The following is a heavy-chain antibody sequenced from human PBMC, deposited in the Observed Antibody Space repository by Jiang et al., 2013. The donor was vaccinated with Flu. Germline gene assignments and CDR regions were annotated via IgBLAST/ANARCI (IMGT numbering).Heavy chain of an antibody. V-gene: IGHV1-46*01. CDR2: LNPSGGTT. CDR1: IHLSPTT. CDR3: ARAAKGVLAYCGGDCSSNFDY. J-gene: IGHJ4*02. Sequence: GAEVKKPGASLTGFLQDIWIHLSPTTILSRVRQAPGQGLEWVGVLNPSGGTTSLRTEVPGQSHHDQGHATSTVYMELTSLTSEDTAVYYCARAAKGVLAYCGGDCSSNFDYWGQGTLV. D-gene: IGHD2-21*02.